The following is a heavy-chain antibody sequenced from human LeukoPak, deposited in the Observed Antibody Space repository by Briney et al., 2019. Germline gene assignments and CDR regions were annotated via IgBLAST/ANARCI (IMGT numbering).Heavy chain of an antibody. J-gene: IGHJ4*02. CDR1: VGSISIYY. D-gene: IGHD3/OR15-3a*01. CDR2: IYTSGSP. CDR3: ARNDFGFGFDY. V-gene: IGHV4-4*07. Sequence: SETLSLTCTVSVGSISIYYWSWIREPAGKGLEWIVRIYTSGSPNYNPSLKSRVTMSIDTSKNQFSLKLSSVTAAYTAVYYCARNDFGFGFDYWGQGTLVTVSS.